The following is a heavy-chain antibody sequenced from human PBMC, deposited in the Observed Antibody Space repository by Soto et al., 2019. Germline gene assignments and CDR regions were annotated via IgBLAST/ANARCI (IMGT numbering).Heavy chain of an antibody. D-gene: IGHD3-16*02. V-gene: IGHV3-30*18. J-gene: IGHJ4*02. Sequence: GGSLRLSCAASGFTFSSYGMHWVRQAPGKGLEWVAVISYDGSNKYYADSVKGRFTISRDNSKNTLYLQMNSLRAEDTAVYYCAKDTDYDYIWGSYRSQLDYWGQGTLVTVSS. CDR3: AKDTDYDYIWGSYRSQLDY. CDR2: ISYDGSNK. CDR1: GFTFSSYG.